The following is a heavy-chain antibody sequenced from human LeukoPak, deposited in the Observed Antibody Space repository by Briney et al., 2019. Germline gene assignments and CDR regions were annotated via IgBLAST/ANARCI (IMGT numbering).Heavy chain of an antibody. Sequence: GGSLRLSCAASGFTFDDYSMHWIRQAPGKGLEWVSGISWNSGSIGYADSVKGRFTISRDNAKNSLYLQMNSLRAEDTALYYCAKVGGSYRQYYFDYWGQGTLVTV. CDR3: AKVGGSYRQYYFDY. CDR2: ISWNSGSI. CDR1: GFTFDDYS. J-gene: IGHJ4*02. D-gene: IGHD3-16*02. V-gene: IGHV3-9*01.